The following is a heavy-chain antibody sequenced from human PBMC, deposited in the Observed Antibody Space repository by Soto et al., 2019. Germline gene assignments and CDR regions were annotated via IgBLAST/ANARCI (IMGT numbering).Heavy chain of an antibody. V-gene: IGHV4-59*01. J-gene: IGHJ3*02. Sequence: SETLCLTCNVSGGAITGYYWNWVRQSPGKGLEWIGYVYFSGSTKYNPSLKSRVTISVDMSKNQFSLRLTSVTSADTAMYYCARLFEIHGNAAAEDRRTYAFDIWGQGTMVTVSS. CDR2: VYFSGST. CDR3: ARLFEIHGNAAAEDRRTYAFDI. CDR1: GGAITGYY. D-gene: IGHD2-15*01.